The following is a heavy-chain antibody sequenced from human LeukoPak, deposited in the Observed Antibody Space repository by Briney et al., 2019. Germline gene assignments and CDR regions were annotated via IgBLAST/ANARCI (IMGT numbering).Heavy chain of an antibody. V-gene: IGHV4-59*08. J-gene: IGHJ4*02. CDR2: IYYKGST. CDR3: VKRDNTGWNYFDY. CDR1: GGSINSHY. D-gene: IGHD6-19*01. Sequence: SETLSLTCTVSGGSINSHYWSWIRQPPGKGLEWIGDIYYKGSTNYNPSLKSRVTISVDTSKNHLSLKLTSVLAADTAIYYCVKRDNTGWNYFDYWGQGILVTVSS.